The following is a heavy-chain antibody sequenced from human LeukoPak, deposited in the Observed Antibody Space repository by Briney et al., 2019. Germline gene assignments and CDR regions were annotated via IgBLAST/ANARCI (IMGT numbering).Heavy chain of an antibody. V-gene: IGHV4-34*01. D-gene: IGHD3-22*01. Sequence: SVTLSLICAVYGGSFRVYYWIVIREPPGKGREESGESNHSGSTNYNPSLKSRVTISVDTSKNQFSLKLSSVTAADTAVYYCARGGDYYYDSSGYYSPRRSGVCYFDYWGKGTLVTVSS. J-gene: IGHJ4*02. CDR2: SNHSGST. CDR3: ARGGDYYYDSSGYYSPRRSGVCYFDY. CDR1: GGSFRVYY.